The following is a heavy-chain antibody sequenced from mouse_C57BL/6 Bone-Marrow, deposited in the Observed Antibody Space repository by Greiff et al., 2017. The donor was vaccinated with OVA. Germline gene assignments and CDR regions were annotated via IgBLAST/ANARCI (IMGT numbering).Heavy chain of an antibody. CDR3: AREYSQGLHWYFDV. CDR1: GFTFSDFY. CDR2: SRNKANDYTT. D-gene: IGHD2-12*01. Sequence: EVQLVESGGGLVQSGRSLRLSCATSGFTFSDFYMEWVRQAPGKGLEWIAASRNKANDYTTEYSASVKGRFIVSRDSSQSILYLQMNALRAENTSIYYGAREYSQGLHWYFDVWGTGTTVTVSS. V-gene: IGHV7-1*01. J-gene: IGHJ1*03.